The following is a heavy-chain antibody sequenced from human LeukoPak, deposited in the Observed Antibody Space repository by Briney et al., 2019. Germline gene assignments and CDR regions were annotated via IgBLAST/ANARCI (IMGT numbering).Heavy chain of an antibody. Sequence: PGGSLRLSCAASGFTFSSYSMNWVRQAPGKGLEWVANIKQDGSEKYYVDSVKGRFTISRDNAKNSLYLQMNSLRAEETAVYYCARAGILVAGTDWYFDLWGRGTLVTVSS. J-gene: IGHJ2*01. CDR3: ARAGILVAGTDWYFDL. D-gene: IGHD6-19*01. CDR1: GFTFSSYS. V-gene: IGHV3-7*01. CDR2: IKQDGSEK.